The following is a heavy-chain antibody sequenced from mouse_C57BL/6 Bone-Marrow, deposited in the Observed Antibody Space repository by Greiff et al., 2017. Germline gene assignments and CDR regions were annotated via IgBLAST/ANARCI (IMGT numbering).Heavy chain of an antibody. V-gene: IGHV1-82*01. J-gene: IGHJ4*01. CDR2: IYPGDGDT. D-gene: IGHD2-4*01. CDR1: GYAFSSSW. CDR3: ARAGNPGYYDY. Sequence: VQLKESGPELVKPGASVKISCKASGYAFSSSWMNWVKQRPGKGLEWIGRIYPGDGDTNYNGKFKGKATLTADKSSSTAYMQLSSLTSEDSAVYFCARAGNPGYYDYWGQGTSVTVSS.